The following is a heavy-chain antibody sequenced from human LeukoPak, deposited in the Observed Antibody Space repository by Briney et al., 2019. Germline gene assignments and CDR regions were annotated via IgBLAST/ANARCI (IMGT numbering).Heavy chain of an antibody. CDR1: GFTFSSVS. D-gene: IGHD2-8*02. CDR2: ISSRSGTI. V-gene: IGHV3-48*02. Sequence: GGSLRLSCAASGFTFSSVSMNWVRQAPGKGLEWVSYISSRSGTIYYADSVKGRFTISRDNAKNSLYLQMNSLRDEDTAVYYCARPTDWWGYFDYWGQGTLVTVSS. J-gene: IGHJ4*02. CDR3: ARPTDWWGYFDY.